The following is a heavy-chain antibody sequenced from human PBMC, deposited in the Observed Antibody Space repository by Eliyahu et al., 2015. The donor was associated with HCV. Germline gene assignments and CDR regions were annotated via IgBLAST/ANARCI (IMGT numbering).Heavy chain of an antibody. CDR2: IKQDGSEK. V-gene: IGHV3-7*03. CDR1: GFTFSSYW. D-gene: IGHD4-17*01. Sequence: EVQLVESGGGLVQPGGSLRLSCAASGFTFSSYWMSWVRQAPGKGLEWVGNIKQDGSEKYYVDSVKGRFTISRDNAKNSLYLQMNSLRAEDTAVYYCARDDDYGDYIFDYWGQGTLVTVSS. J-gene: IGHJ4*02. CDR3: ARDDDYGDYIFDY.